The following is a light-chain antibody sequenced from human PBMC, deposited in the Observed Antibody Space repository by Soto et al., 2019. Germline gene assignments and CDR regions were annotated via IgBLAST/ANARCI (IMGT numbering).Light chain of an antibody. V-gene: IGKV3-20*01. CDR3: QQYGSSPLLT. CDR1: QSVSSSY. CDR2: GES. J-gene: IGKJ4*02. Sequence: EIVLTQSPGTLSLSPGERATLSCRASQSVSSSYLAWYQQKPGQAPRLLIYGESSRATGIPDRFSGSGSGTDFTLTISRLEPEDFAVYYCQQYGSSPLLTFGGGTKVDIK.